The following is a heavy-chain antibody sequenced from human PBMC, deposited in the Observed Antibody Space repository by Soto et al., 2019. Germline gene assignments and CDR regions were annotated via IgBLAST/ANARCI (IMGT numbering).Heavy chain of an antibody. CDR1: GYTFTGYY. J-gene: IGHJ5*02. CDR3: ARDRVYCSSNGCWNFDP. Sequence: ASVKVSCKASGYTFTGYYMHWVRQAPGQGLEWMGWINPKSGATNYAQNFQGRVTMTRDTSISTAYMELSRLRSDDTAVYYCARDRVYCSSNGCWNFDPWGHGTLVTVS. D-gene: IGHD2-2*01. V-gene: IGHV1-2*02. CDR2: INPKSGAT.